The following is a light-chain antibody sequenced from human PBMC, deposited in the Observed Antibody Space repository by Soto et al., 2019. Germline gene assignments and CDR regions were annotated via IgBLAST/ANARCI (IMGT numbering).Light chain of an antibody. V-gene: IGKV1-5*03. CDR1: QSIGNW. Sequence: DIQMTQSPSTLSASVGDRVTITCRASQSIGNWLAWYQQKPGKAPKLLIYKASSLESGVPSRFSGSGSGTEFTLTISSLQPDDFATYYCQQYNSYSGWTFGQGTKVDIK. J-gene: IGKJ1*01. CDR3: QQYNSYSGWT. CDR2: KAS.